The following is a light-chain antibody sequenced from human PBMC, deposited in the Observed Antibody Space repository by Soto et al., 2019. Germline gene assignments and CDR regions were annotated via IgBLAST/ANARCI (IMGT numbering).Light chain of an antibody. V-gene: IGKV3-11*01. CDR2: DAS. Sequence: EIVLTQSPATLSLSPGERATLSCRASQSASSYLACCQQKPGQAPRLLIYDASNRATGIPARFSGSGSGTDFTLTISSLEPEDFAVYYCQQRSNWPRTFGQGTKVDI. CDR3: QQRSNWPRT. J-gene: IGKJ1*01. CDR1: QSASSY.